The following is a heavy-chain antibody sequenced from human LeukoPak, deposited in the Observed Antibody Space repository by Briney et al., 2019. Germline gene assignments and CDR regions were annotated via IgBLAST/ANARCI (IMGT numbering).Heavy chain of an antibody. Sequence: PSETLSLTCTVSGGSVSTSNYYWGWIRQPPGKGLEWIGNIYHSGSTYYNPSLKSRVTISVDTSKNQFSLKLISVTAADTAVYYCASTYSLYDAFDIWGQGTMVTVSS. V-gene: IGHV4-39*07. J-gene: IGHJ3*02. D-gene: IGHD1-26*01. CDR1: GGSVSTSNYY. CDR2: IYHSGST. CDR3: ASTYSLYDAFDI.